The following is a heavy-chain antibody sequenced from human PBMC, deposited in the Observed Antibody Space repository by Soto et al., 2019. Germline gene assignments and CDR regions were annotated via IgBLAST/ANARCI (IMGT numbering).Heavy chain of an antibody. CDR1: GYTFASYA. J-gene: IGHJ4*02. CDR3: ARDPPPPDY. Sequence: QVQLVQSGAEVKKPGASVKVSCKASGYTFASYAISWMRQAPGQGLEWMGWISAYNGNTNYAQKLQGRVTMTTDTPTRTAYMELRSLGSDDTAVYYCARDPPPPDYWGQGTLVTVSS. CDR2: ISAYNGNT. V-gene: IGHV1-18*01.